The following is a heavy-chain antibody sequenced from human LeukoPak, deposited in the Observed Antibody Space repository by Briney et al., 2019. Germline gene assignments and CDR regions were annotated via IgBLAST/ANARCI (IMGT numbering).Heavy chain of an antibody. Sequence: ASVKVSCKVSGYTLTELSMHWVRQAPGKGLEWMGGFDPEDGETIYAQKFQGRVTMTEDTSTDTAYMELSSLGSEDTAVYYCATQAGEDNWFDPWGQGTLVTVSS. D-gene: IGHD3-10*01. CDR2: FDPEDGET. J-gene: IGHJ5*02. CDR3: ATQAGEDNWFDP. V-gene: IGHV1-24*01. CDR1: GYTLTELS.